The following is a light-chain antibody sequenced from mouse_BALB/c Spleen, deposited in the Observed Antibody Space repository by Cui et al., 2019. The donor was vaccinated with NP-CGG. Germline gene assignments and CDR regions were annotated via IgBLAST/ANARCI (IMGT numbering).Light chain of an antibody. CDR3: ALWYSNHWV. Sequence: QAVVTQESALTTSPGETVTLTCRSSTGAVTTSNYANWVQEKPDHLFTGLMGGTNNRAQGVPARFSGSLIEDKAALTITGAQTEDEAIYFCALWYSNHWVFGGGTKLTVL. J-gene: IGLJ1*01. CDR2: GTN. CDR1: TGAVTTSNY. V-gene: IGLV1*01.